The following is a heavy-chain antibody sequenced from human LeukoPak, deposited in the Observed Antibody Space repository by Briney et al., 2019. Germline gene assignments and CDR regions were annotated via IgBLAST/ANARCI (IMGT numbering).Heavy chain of an antibody. CDR2: ISSSSYI. J-gene: IGHJ4*02. D-gene: IGHD3-16*02. CDR3: ARDSYSYDYVWGSYRYYPFDY. CDR1: GLTFSSYS. Sequence: GGSLRLSCAASGLTFSSYSMNWVRQAPGKGLEWVSSISSSSYIYYADSVKGRFTISRDNAKNSLYLQMNSLRAEDTAVYYCARDSYSYDYVWGSYRYYPFDYWGQGTLVTVSS. V-gene: IGHV3-21*01.